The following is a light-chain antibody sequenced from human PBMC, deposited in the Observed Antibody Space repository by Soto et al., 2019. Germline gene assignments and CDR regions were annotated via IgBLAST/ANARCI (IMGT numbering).Light chain of an antibody. V-gene: IGKV1-5*01. CDR3: QQYNGYPLT. CDR1: QTLRTW. CDR2: DVS. J-gene: IGKJ4*01. Sequence: DIQMIQSPSTLSASVGDRVTITCRASQTLRTWLAWYQQKPGKAPKLLIYDVSILQSGVPSRFSGSGSGTEFTLTISSLQPDDFATYYCQQYNGYPLTFGGGTKVEFK.